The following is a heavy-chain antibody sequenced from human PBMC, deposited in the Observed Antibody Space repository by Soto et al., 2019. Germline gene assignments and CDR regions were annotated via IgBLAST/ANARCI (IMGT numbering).Heavy chain of an antibody. V-gene: IGHV1-69*06. CDR2: IIPIFGTA. CDR1: GGTFSSYA. CDR3: ARRGRITIFGVVMLWGSGMDV. Sequence: QVQLVQSGAEVKKPGSSVKVSCKASGGTFSSYAISWVRQAPGQGLEWMGGIIPIFGTANYAQKFQGRVTITADKSTSTAYMELSSLRSEDTAVYYCARRGRITIFGVVMLWGSGMDVWGQGSTVTVSS. D-gene: IGHD3-3*01. J-gene: IGHJ6*02.